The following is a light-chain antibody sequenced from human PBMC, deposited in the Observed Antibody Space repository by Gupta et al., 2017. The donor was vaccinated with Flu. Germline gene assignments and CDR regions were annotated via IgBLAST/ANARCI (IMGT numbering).Light chain of an antibody. Sequence: ERATLSCRASQSVSSSYLAGYQQKPGQAPRLLIYGASSRATGIPDRFSGSGSGTDFTLTISRLEPEDFAVYYCQQYGSSPRTFGQGTKVEIK. CDR3: QQYGSSPRT. CDR1: QSVSSSY. J-gene: IGKJ1*01. CDR2: GAS. V-gene: IGKV3-20*01.